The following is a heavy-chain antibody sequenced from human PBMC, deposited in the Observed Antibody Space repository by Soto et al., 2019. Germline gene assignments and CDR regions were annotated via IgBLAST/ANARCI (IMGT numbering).Heavy chain of an antibody. CDR3: ARLGSGYPDC. D-gene: IGHD3-3*01. CDR1: GYTFTSYY. J-gene: IGHJ4*02. CDR2: INPTGGST. Sequence: QVQLVQSGAEVKKPGASVKVSCKASGYTFTSYYMHWVRQAPGQGLEWMGIINPTGGSTSYAQKLQGRVTMTRDTSTSTVYMELSSLRSEDTAVYYCARLGSGYPDCWGQGTLVTVAS. V-gene: IGHV1-46*04.